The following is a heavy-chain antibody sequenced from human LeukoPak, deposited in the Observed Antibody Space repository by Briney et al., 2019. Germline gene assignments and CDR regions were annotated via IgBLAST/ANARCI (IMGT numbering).Heavy chain of an antibody. CDR2: VSDTGHT. Sequence: SETLSLTCTVSGGSIRNHYWSWVRQPPGKALEWVGYVSDTGHTNPNPSLESRVTISVDTSKNQFSLKLSSVTAADAAAYYCARDSSYTSGSYYDDYFDSWSQGTLVTVSS. CDR3: ARDSSYTSGSYYDDYFDS. D-gene: IGHD3-10*01. CDR1: GGSIRNHY. V-gene: IGHV4-59*11. J-gene: IGHJ4*02.